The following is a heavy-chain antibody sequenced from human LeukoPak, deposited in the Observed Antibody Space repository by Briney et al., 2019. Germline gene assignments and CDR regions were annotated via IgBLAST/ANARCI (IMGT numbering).Heavy chain of an antibody. V-gene: IGHV3-73*01. CDR2: IRSKANSYAT. CDR1: GFTFSGSA. CDR3: TTGAFDI. Sequence: GGSLKLSCAASGFTFSGSAMHWVRQASGKGLEWVGRIRSKANSYATAYAATVKGRFTISRDDSKNTAYLQMNSLKTEDTAVYYCTTGAFDIWGQGTMVTVSS. J-gene: IGHJ3*02.